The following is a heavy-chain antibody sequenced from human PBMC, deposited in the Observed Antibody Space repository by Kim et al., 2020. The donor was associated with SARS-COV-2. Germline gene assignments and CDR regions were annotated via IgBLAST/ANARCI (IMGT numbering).Heavy chain of an antibody. J-gene: IGHJ3*02. D-gene: IGHD1-26*01. CDR3: ARPRGGSYADAFDI. Sequence: ADYVKGRLTISRDNSTNTLYLQMNSLGAEDTAAYYCARPRGGSYADAFDIWGQGTMVTVSS. V-gene: IGHV3-30*01.